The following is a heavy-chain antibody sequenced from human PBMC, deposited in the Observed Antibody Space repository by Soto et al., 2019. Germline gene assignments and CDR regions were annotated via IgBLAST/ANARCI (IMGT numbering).Heavy chain of an antibody. CDR3: AKRATGTYFDY. V-gene: IGHV3-23*01. Sequence: PGGSLRLSSAASGFTFNSYSMNWVRQAPGKGLEWVSSISSSGNNTYYADSVKGRFTISRDNSKNTLYLQMNSLRAEDTAVYYCAKRATGTYFDYWGQGTLVTVSS. CDR2: ISSSGNNT. J-gene: IGHJ4*02. CDR1: GFTFNSYS. D-gene: IGHD1-1*01.